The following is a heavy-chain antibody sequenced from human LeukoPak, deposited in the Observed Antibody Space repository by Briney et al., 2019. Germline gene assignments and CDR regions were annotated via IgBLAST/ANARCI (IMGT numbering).Heavy chain of an antibody. Sequence: ASVKVSCKASGYTFTSYGISWVRQAPGQGLESMGWISAYNGNTNYAQKLQGRVTMTTDTSTSTAYMELRSLRSDDTAVYYCARPYYDSSAPPYDYWGQGTLVTVSS. CDR3: ARPYYDSSAPPYDY. J-gene: IGHJ4*02. V-gene: IGHV1-18*01. CDR1: GYTFTSYG. D-gene: IGHD3-22*01. CDR2: ISAYNGNT.